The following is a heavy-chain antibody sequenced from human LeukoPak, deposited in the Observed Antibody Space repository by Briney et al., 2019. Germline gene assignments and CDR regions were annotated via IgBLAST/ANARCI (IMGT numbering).Heavy chain of an antibody. Sequence: PSETLSLTCTVSGGSISSSSYYWGWIRQPPGKGLEWIGEINHSGSTNYNPSLKSRVTISVDTSKNQFSLKLSSVTAADTAVYYCARIAAAGTRHSSGWYGVDYWGQGTLVTVSS. D-gene: IGHD6-13*01. CDR2: INHSGST. CDR1: GGSISSSSYY. J-gene: IGHJ4*02. CDR3: ARIAAAGTRHSSGWYGVDY. V-gene: IGHV4-39*07.